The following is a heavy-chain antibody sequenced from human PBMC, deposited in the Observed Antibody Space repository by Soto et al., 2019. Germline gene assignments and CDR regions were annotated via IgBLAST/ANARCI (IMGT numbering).Heavy chain of an antibody. CDR2: IYSDDNT. D-gene: IGHD4-17*01. Sequence: DVQLVKAGGGLIQPGGSLRLSCAASGITATNGHMSWVRQAPGKGLEWVSVIYSDDNTYYADSVKGRFTISRDTSKNTVYLRMNSLRAEDTAVYYCARDWNGDKYFDFWDQGSLVTVSS. J-gene: IGHJ4*02. V-gene: IGHV3-53*01. CDR3: ARDWNGDKYFDF. CDR1: GITATNGH.